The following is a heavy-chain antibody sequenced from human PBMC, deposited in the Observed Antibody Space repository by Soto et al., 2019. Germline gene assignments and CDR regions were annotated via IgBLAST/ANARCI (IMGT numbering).Heavy chain of an antibody. D-gene: IGHD3-3*01. CDR1: GYTFTSYG. CDR2: ISAYNGNT. J-gene: IGHJ5*02. V-gene: IGHV1-18*01. Sequence: ASVKVSCKASGYTFTSYGISWVRQAPGQGLEWMGWISAYNGNTNYAQKLQGRVTMTTDTSTSTAYMELRSLRPDDTAVYYCAKSTIFGVVPSFDPWGQGTLVTVSS. CDR3: AKSTIFGVVPSFDP.